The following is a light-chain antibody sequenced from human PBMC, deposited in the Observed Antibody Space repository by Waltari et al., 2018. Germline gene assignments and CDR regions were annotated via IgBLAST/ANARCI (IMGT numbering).Light chain of an antibody. Sequence: DIQMNQSPSTLSASVGDRVTITCRVSQSISSWLAWYRQKPGKAPKLLIYKASTLESGVPSRCSGSGSGTEFTLTISSLQPDDFVTYYCQQYTSYSPYTFGQGTKLEIK. V-gene: IGKV1-5*03. CDR2: KAS. J-gene: IGKJ2*01. CDR1: QSISSW. CDR3: QQYTSYSPYT.